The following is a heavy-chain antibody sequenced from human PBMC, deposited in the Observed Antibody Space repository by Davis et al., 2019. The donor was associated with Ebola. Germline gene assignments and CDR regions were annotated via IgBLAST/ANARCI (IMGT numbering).Heavy chain of an antibody. D-gene: IGHD5-12*01. CDR2: INPSGGST. J-gene: IGHJ6*04. CDR1: GYSFSSYY. V-gene: IGHV1-46*01. CDR3: ARAKIVATNYYYGMDV. Sequence: ASVKVSCKASGYSFSSYYMHWVRQAPGQGLEWMGIINPSGGSTSYAQKFQGRVTMTRDTSTSTVYMELSSLRSEDTAVYYCARAKIVATNYYYGMDVRGKGKTVTVSS.